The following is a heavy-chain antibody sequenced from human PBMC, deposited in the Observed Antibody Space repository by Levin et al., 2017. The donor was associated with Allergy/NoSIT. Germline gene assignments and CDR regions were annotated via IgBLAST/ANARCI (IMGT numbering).Heavy chain of an antibody. D-gene: IGHD6-25*01. CDR1: GDSISTGLYS. V-gene: IGHV4-30-2*01. CDR2: IYHSGFT. Sequence: SETLSLTCAVSGDSISTGLYSWSWIRQPPGKGLEWIGYIYHSGFTQYNPSLKSRVTISVDTSKNEFSLKLTSVTAADTAIYYCARDSGPLDPWGQGNLVTVSS. CDR3: ARDSGPLDP. J-gene: IGHJ5*02.